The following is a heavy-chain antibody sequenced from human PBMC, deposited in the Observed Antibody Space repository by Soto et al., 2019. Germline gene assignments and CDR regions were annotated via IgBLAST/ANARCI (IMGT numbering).Heavy chain of an antibody. CDR1: GFAVSTNY. Sequence: GRSLRLSCAASGFAVSTNYMSLVRQAPGKGLECGSIIYSGGSTYYAGSVKGRFTISRDNSKNTLYLHMDGLRTEDTAVYYCVRDKSPADMALGFWAQGTLVTVSS. J-gene: IGHJ4*02. CDR2: IYSGGST. V-gene: IGHV3-53*01. CDR3: VRDKSPADMALGF. D-gene: IGHD2-2*03.